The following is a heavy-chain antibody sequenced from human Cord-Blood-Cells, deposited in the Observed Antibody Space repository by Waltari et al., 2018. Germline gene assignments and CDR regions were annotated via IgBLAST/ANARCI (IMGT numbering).Heavy chain of an antibody. CDR3: ARARGPPGYYYYMDV. Sequence: VQSGAWVEEAGVSGKGPLQASGSNLSRQSYQLGGPGPGKGLEWMGGIIPIFGTANYAQKCQGRVTITADESTSTAYMELSSLRSEDTAVYYCARARGPPGYYYYMDVWGKGTTVTVSS. CDR2: IIPIFGTA. V-gene: IGHV1-69*01. D-gene: IGHD3-10*01. J-gene: IGHJ6*03. CDR1: GSNLSRQS.